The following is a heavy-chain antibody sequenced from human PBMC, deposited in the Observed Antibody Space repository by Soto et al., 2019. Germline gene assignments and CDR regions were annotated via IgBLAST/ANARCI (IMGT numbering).Heavy chain of an antibody. D-gene: IGHD6-19*01. CDR3: AKDPPGVAGTGGWFDP. CDR2: ISYDGSNK. Sequence: GGSLSLSCAASGFTFSSYGMHWVRQAPGKGLEWVAVISYDGSNKYYADSVKGRFTISRDNSKNTLYLQMNSLRAEDTAVYYCAKDPPGVAGTGGWFDPWGQGTLVTVSS. J-gene: IGHJ5*02. V-gene: IGHV3-30*18. CDR1: GFTFSSYG.